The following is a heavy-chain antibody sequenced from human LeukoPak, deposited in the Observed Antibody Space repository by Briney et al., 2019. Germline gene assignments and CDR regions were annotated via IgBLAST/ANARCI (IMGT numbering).Heavy chain of an antibody. CDR2: INPNSGGT. CDR1: GYTFTSYD. Sequence: ASVKVSCKASGYTFTSYDINWVRQAPGQGLEWMGWINPNSGGTNYAQKFQGRVTMTRDTSISTAYMELSRLRSDDTAVYYCARGQPPDPWGQGTLVTVSS. V-gene: IGHV1-2*02. J-gene: IGHJ5*02. CDR3: ARGQPPDP. D-gene: IGHD2-2*01.